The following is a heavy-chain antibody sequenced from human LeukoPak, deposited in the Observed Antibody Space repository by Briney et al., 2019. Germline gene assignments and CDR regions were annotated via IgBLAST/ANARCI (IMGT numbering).Heavy chain of an antibody. CDR2: ISDSSDRT. CDR1: GFTFTSYA. J-gene: IGHJ4*02. V-gene: IGHV3-23*01. Sequence: GGSLRLSCAASGFTFTSYAMSWVRQAPGKGLEWVSTISDSSDRTYYADSVKGRFTISRDNSKNTLYLQMNSLRAEDTAVYSCAKDLKAVAGCFDYWGQGTLVTVSS. D-gene: IGHD6-19*01. CDR3: AKDLKAVAGCFDY.